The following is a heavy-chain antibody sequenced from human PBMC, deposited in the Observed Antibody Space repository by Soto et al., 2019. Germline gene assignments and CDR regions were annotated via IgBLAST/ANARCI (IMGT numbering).Heavy chain of an antibody. CDR2: INHSGST. Sequence: KPSETLSLTCAVYGGSFSGYYWSWIRQPPGKGLEWIGEINHSGSTNYNPSLKSRVTISVDTSKNQFSLKLSSVTAADTAVYYCARGVGLGDIVVVPAAMNYYYYYYMDVWGKGTTVTVSS. CDR3: ARGVGLGDIVVVPAAMNYYYYYYMDV. V-gene: IGHV4-34*01. CDR1: GGSFSGYY. J-gene: IGHJ6*03. D-gene: IGHD2-2*01.